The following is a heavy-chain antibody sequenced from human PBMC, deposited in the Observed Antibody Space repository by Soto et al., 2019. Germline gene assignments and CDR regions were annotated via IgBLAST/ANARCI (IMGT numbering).Heavy chain of an antibody. V-gene: IGHV1-69*13. CDR3: AREGNIVVVPAAPPLFGDKPSSYFDY. Sequence: ASVKVSCKASGGTFSSYAISWVRQAPGQGLEWMGGIIPIFGTANYAQKFQGRVTITADESTSTAYMELSSLRSEDTAVYYCAREGNIVVVPAAPPLFGDKPSSYFDYWGQGTLVTVSS. D-gene: IGHD2-2*01. CDR1: GGTFSSYA. CDR2: IIPIFGTA. J-gene: IGHJ4*02.